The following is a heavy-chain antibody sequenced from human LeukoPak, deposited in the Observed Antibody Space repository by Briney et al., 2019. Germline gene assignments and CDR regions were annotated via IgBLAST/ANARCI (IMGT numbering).Heavy chain of an antibody. CDR3: ARSRPYCSGGSCNWFDP. CDR1: GGSISSYY. Sequence: SETLSLTCTVSGGSISSYYWSWIRQPPGKGLEWIGYIYYSGSTNYNPSLKSRVTTSVDTSKNQFSLKLSSVTAADTAVCYCARSRPYCSGGSCNWFDPWGQGTLVTVSS. CDR2: IYYSGST. D-gene: IGHD2-15*01. V-gene: IGHV4-59*01. J-gene: IGHJ5*02.